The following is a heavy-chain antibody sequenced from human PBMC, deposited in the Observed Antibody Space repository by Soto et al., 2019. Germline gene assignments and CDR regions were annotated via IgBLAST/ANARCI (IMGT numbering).Heavy chain of an antibody. V-gene: IGHV1-69*08. CDR1: GGTFSSYT. Sequence: QVQMVQSGAEVKKPGSSVKVTCKASGGTFSSYTISWVRQAPGQGLEWMGRIIPILGIANYAQKFQGRVTITADKSTSTAYMELSSLRSEDTAVYYCARDIVVVVAATVGFDPWGQGTLVTVSS. CDR2: IIPILGIA. CDR3: ARDIVVVVAATVGFDP. D-gene: IGHD2-15*01. J-gene: IGHJ5*02.